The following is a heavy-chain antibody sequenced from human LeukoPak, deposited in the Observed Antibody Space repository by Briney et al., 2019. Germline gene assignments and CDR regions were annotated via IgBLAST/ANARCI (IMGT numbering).Heavy chain of an antibody. CDR3: ARDGRKYNWNYYYYYMDV. D-gene: IGHD1-20*01. CDR1: GYSFTNYG. Sequence: ASVKVSCKTSGYSFTNYGITWVRQAPGQGLEWMGWISGYNSKPFYAQNFQGRVTMTTDTSTSTVYMEVRSLRSDDTAVYYCARDGRKYNWNYYYYYMDVWGKGTTVTVSS. CDR2: ISGYNSKP. J-gene: IGHJ6*03. V-gene: IGHV1-18*01.